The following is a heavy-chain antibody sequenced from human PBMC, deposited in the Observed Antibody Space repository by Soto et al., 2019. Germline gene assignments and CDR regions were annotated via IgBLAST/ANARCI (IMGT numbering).Heavy chain of an antibody. D-gene: IGHD3-3*01. CDR3: ARGQAFWTGYYRMPYYFDY. J-gene: IGHJ4*02. Sequence: SETLSLTCTVSGGSISSYYWSWIRQPPGKGLEWIGYIYYSGSTNYNPSLKSRVTISVDTPKNQFSLKLTSVTAADTAIYYCARGQAFWTGYYRMPYYFDYWGQGTLVTVSS. V-gene: IGHV4-59*01. CDR1: GGSISSYY. CDR2: IYYSGST.